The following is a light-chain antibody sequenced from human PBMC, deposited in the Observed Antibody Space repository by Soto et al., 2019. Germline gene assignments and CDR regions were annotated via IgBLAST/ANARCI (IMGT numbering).Light chain of an antibody. J-gene: IGKJ1*01. V-gene: IGKV3-20*01. CDR3: QHYSSSSWT. CDR2: GAS. CDR1: QSVSSSY. Sequence: EIVLTQPPGTLSLSPGERATLSCRASQSVSSSYLTWYQQKPGQAPRLLIYGASSRATGIPDRFSGSGSGTDFTLTISRLEPEDFAVYYCQHYSSSSWTFGQGTKV.